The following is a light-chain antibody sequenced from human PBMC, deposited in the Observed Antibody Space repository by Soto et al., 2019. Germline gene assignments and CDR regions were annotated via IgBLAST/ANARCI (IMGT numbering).Light chain of an antibody. CDR1: QRVSSN. V-gene: IGKV3-15*01. J-gene: IGKJ1*01. Sequence: EIVMTQSPATLSVSPGERATLSCRASQRVSSNLAWYQQKPGQAPRLLIYGASTRATGIQARFSGSGSGTEFTLTISSLQSEDFAVYYCQKYNNWPRTFGQGTKADIK. CDR3: QKYNNWPRT. CDR2: GAS.